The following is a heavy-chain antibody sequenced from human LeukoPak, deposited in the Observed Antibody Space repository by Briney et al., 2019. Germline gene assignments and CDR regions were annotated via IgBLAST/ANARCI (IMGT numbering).Heavy chain of an antibody. Sequence: PSETLSLTCAVSGGSISSSSYYWGWIRQPPGKGLEWIGYIYYSGSTYYNPSLKSRVTISVDTSKNQFSLKLSSVTAADTAVYYCASIPVYSGSQQLDYWGQGTLVTVSS. CDR2: IYYSGST. CDR3: ASIPVYSGSQQLDY. CDR1: GGSISSSSYY. D-gene: IGHD1-26*01. J-gene: IGHJ4*02. V-gene: IGHV4-30-4*08.